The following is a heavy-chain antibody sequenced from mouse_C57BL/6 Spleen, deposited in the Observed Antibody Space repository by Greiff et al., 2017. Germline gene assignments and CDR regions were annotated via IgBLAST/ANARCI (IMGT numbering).Heavy chain of an antibody. CDR2: IDPSDSET. CDR3: ARRVTTANYFDY. J-gene: IGHJ2*01. Sequence: QVQLQQPGAELVRPGSSVKLSCKASGYTFTSYWLHWVKQRPIQGLEWIGNIDPSDSETHYNQKFKDKATLTVDKSSSTAYMQLSSLTSEDSAVYYCARRVTTANYFDYWGQGTTLTVSS. CDR1: GYTFTSYW. D-gene: IGHD1-2*01. V-gene: IGHV1-52*01.